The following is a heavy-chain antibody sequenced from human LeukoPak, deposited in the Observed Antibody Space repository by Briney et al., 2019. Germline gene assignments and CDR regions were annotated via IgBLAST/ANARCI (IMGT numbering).Heavy chain of an antibody. CDR3: ARDNSVGNIAWWFDP. CDR2: INPTGSSA. D-gene: IGHD2/OR15-2a*01. V-gene: IGHV1-46*01. CDR1: GYTFINNW. J-gene: IGHJ5*02. Sequence: RASVKVSCKASGYTFINNWMHWVRQAPGQGLEWMGVINPTGSSASYAQKFQGRVTLTRDLSTSTDYMELSSLRSDDTAIYYCARDNSVGNIAWWFDPWGQGTLVTVSS.